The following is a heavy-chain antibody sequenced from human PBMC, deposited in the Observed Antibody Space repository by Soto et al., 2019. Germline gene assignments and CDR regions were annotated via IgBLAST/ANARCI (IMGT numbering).Heavy chain of an antibody. J-gene: IGHJ6*02. V-gene: IGHV1-69*06. CDR3: ARDGDYDILTGYYTGGYYYYGMDV. Sequence: RASVKVSCKASGGTFSSYAISWVRQAPGQGLEWMGGIIPIFGTANYAQKFQGRVTITADKSTSTAYMELSSLRSEDTAVYYCARDGDYDILTGYYTGGYYYYGMDVWGQGTTVTVSS. D-gene: IGHD3-9*01. CDR2: IIPIFGTA. CDR1: GGTFSSYA.